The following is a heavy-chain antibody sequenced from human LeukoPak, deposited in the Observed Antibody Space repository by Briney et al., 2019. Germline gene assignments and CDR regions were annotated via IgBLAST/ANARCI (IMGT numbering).Heavy chain of an antibody. CDR1: GYSFTSYW. V-gene: IGHV5-51*01. CDR2: IFPGDSDT. Sequence: GESLKISCKGSGYSFTSYWIGWVRQMPGKGLEWMGIIFPGDSDTSYSPSFQGQVTISADKSISTAYLQWSSLTASDTAMYYCARLDYWGGDCPTFLTYGAQGTLVTVSP. J-gene: IGHJ4*02. D-gene: IGHD2-21*02. CDR3: ARLDYWGGDCPTFLTY.